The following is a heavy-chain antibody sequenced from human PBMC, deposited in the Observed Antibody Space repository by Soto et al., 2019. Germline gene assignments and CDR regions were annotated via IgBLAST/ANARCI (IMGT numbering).Heavy chain of an antibody. CDR2: INYDEST. V-gene: IGHV4-59*04. Sequence: SETLSLTCAVTGGSYSHDYWTWICKPPGKGVESFGSINYDESTYENPFLRSRVSMSIDTSKDKFSLKLKSVTAADTDLYFYAGRRTSVVTQAYFDVWGPGSLVTVSS. CDR3: AGRRTSVVTQAYFDV. CDR1: GGSYSHDY. J-gene: IGHJ4*02. D-gene: IGHD2-21*02.